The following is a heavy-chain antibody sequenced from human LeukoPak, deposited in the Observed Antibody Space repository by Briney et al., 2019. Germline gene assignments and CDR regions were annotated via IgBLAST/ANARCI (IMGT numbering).Heavy chain of an antibody. J-gene: IGHJ6*03. D-gene: IGHD2-8*01. CDR1: GFTFSSYA. V-gene: IGHV3-23*01. CDR3: AKAERCTNGVCPYYYYYYMDV. CDR2: ISGSGGST. Sequence: GGSLRLSCAASGFTFSSYAMSWVRQAPGKGLEWVSAISGSGGSTYYADSVKGRFTISRDNSKNTLYLQMNSLRAEDTAVYYCAKAERCTNGVCPYYYYYYMDVRGKGTTVTVSS.